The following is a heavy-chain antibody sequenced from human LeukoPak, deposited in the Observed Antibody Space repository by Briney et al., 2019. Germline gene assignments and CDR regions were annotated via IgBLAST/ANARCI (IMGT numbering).Heavy chain of an antibody. J-gene: IGHJ4*02. V-gene: IGHV3-30*02. CDR2: VRYDESTK. Sequence: GGSLSLSCAASGFTFSNYGMHWVRQARGEGLEWVAFVRYDESTKFYADCVRGRFTISRDNSKTTLYLQMNSERAEDTAVYYCAKDVPVAYFDYWGQGTLGTLSS. CDR1: GFTFSNYG. D-gene: IGHD2-2*01. CDR3: AKDVPVAYFDY.